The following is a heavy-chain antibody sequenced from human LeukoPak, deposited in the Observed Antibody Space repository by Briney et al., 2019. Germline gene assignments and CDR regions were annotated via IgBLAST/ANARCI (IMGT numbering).Heavy chain of an antibody. D-gene: IGHD7-27*01. J-gene: IGHJ4*02. CDR3: VRTPPNWGFDY. V-gene: IGHV1-8*01. CDR1: GYTFTTHD. CDR2: MSPNSGDT. Sequence: ASVKVSCKASGYTFTTHDINWVRQATGQGLEWLGWMSPNSGDTGYAQKFQGRVTMTSDSSISTAYMELSSLRSEDAAIYYCVRTPPNWGFDYWGQGTLVTVSS.